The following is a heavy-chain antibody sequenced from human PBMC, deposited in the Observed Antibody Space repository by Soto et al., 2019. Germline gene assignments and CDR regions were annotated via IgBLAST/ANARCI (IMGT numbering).Heavy chain of an antibody. Sequence: GGSLRLSCAASGFSFSSSAMSWVRQAPGKGLEWVSYISSSSRTIYYADSVRGRFTISRDNAENSVYLQMNSLRAEDTALYYCARNSGHFDYWGQGIMVTVSS. V-gene: IGHV3-48*04. J-gene: IGHJ4*02. CDR3: ARNSGHFDY. CDR2: ISSSSRTI. D-gene: IGHD6-25*01. CDR1: GFSFSSSA.